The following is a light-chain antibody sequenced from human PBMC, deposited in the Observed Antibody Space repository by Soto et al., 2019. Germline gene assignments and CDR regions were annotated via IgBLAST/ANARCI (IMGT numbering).Light chain of an antibody. J-gene: IGKJ1*01. CDR1: QSVSSSY. CDR2: GAS. V-gene: IGKV3-20*01. CDR3: QQYGSSLWT. Sequence: EIVLTQSPGTLSLSPGESATLSCRASQSVSSSYLAWYQQRAGQAPRLLIHGASSRATGISDRFSGSGSGTGFVLTISRLEPEDFAVYYCQQYGSSLWTFGQGTKVDIK.